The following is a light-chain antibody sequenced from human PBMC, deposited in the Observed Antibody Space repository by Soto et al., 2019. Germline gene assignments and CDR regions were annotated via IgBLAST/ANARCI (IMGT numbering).Light chain of an antibody. V-gene: IGKV1-12*01. CDR3: QPANSFPYP. J-gene: IGKJ2*01. Sequence: DIQMTQSPSSVSASVGDRITITWRASQGISSWLAWYQQKPGKAPKLLIYAESSLQSGDPSRFSGSGSGTEFALTIRSLQPEDFAMYYCQPANSFPYPFGHAAKLDIK. CDR1: QGISSW. CDR2: AES.